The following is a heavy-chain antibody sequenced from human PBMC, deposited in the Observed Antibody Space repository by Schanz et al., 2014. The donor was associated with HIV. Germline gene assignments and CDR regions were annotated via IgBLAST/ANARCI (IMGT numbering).Heavy chain of an antibody. V-gene: IGHV3-23*04. CDR1: GFTFRSYA. D-gene: IGHD2-15*01. CDR2: ITGSGVST. J-gene: IGHJ4*02. Sequence: VQLVESGGSLVQPGGSLRLTCAASGFTFRSYAMTWVRQAPGKGLDWVSGITGSGVSTYYADSVKGRFTISRDNSKNTLYLQMNSLRAEDTAVYYCAKVVRFAMVTAPYYFDSWGQGTLVTVSS. CDR3: AKVVRFAMVTAPYYFDS.